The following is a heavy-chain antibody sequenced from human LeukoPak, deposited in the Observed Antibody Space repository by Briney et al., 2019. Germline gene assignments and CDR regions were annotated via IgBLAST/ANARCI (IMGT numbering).Heavy chain of an antibody. V-gene: IGHV3-53*01. CDR1: GFTVSSNY. CDR2: IYSGGST. J-gene: IGHJ4*02. D-gene: IGHD2-2*01. Sequence: GGSLRLSCAASGFTVSSNYMSWVRQAPGKGLEWVSVIYSGGSTYYADSVKGRFTISRDNSKNTLYLQMNSLRAEDTAVYYCARDYCSSTSCLFDYWGQGTLVTVSS. CDR3: ARDYCSSTSCLFDY.